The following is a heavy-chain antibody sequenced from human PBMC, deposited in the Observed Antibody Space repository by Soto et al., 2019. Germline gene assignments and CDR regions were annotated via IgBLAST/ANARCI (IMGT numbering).Heavy chain of an antibody. CDR1: GYTFTSYG. D-gene: IGHD6-6*01. J-gene: IGHJ4*02. CDR2: ISAYNGNT. CDR3: ARTSLDSSSPPY. Sequence: QVQLVQSGAEVKKPGASVKVSCKASGYTFTSYGITWVRQAPGQGLEWMGWISAYNGNTNYAQKLQGRVTMTTDTSTRTAYMELRSLRSGDTAVYYCARTSLDSSSPPYWGQGTLVTVSS. V-gene: IGHV1-18*01.